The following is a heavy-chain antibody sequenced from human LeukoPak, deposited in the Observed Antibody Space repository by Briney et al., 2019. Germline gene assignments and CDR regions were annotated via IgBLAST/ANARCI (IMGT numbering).Heavy chain of an antibody. CDR2: IYTVGNT. Sequence: LSGGSLRLSCAASGFTVSSNYMSWVRQAPGRGLQWVSVIYTVGNTYYAESVKGRFTISRDNSKNTLYLQMNSLRADDTAVYYCARGYSYGYFDYWRQGTLVTVSS. CDR1: GFTVSSNY. CDR3: ARGYSYGYFDY. D-gene: IGHD5-18*01. J-gene: IGHJ4*02. V-gene: IGHV3-53*01.